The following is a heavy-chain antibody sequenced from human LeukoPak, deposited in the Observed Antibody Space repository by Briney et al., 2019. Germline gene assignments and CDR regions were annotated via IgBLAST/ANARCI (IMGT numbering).Heavy chain of an antibody. V-gene: IGHV3-30-3*01. CDR3: ARDRDSRGYYYPY. CDR1: GFTFSSYA. D-gene: IGHD3-22*01. Sequence: GESLRLSCAASGFTFSSYAMHWVRQAPGKGLEWVAVISYDGSNKYYADSVKGRFTISRDNSKNTLYLQMNSLRAEDTAVYYCARDRDSRGYYYPYGGQGTLVTVSS. J-gene: IGHJ4*02. CDR2: ISYDGSNK.